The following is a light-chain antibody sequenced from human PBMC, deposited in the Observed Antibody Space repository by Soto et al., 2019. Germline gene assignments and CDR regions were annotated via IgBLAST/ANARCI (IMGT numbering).Light chain of an antibody. CDR3: QHYNNLPPFT. J-gene: IGKJ3*01. Sequence: DIQMTQSPSSLSASVGARVSITCQASQDIGTSLSWFQHEPGRAPKLLIYGASYLETGVPSRLRGSGSGTDFTFTITSLQPEDIATYYCQHYNNLPPFTFGPGTIVDIK. CDR1: QDIGTS. CDR2: GAS. V-gene: IGKV1-33*01.